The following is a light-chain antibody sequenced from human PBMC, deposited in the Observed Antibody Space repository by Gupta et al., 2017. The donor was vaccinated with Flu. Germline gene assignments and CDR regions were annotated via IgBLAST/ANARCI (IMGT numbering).Light chain of an antibody. V-gene: IGLV3-1*01. Sequence: SSELTQPPSVSVSPAQTASITCSGDKLGEKFTSWYQQKPGQSPVLVIYQDTERPSGFPERFSGFNSGRTATLTVSGTQAMDEAVYFCQAWDSNTVVFGGGTKLTVL. CDR3: QAWDSNTVV. CDR1: KLGEKF. CDR2: QDT. J-gene: IGLJ2*01.